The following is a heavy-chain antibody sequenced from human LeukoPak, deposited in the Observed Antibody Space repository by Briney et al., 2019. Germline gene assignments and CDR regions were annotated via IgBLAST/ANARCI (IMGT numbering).Heavy chain of an antibody. D-gene: IGHD2-15*01. J-gene: IGHJ6*02. CDR1: GFTVSSNY. V-gene: IGHV4-34*01. Sequence: GSLRLSCAASGFTVSSNYMSWIRQPPGKGLEWIGEINHSGSTNYNPSLKSRVTISVDTSKNQFSLKLSSVTAADTAVYYCARGPLQQNCSGGSCYSPVYYYYGMDVWGQGTTVTVSS. CDR2: INHSGST. CDR3: ARGPLQQNCSGGSCYSPVYYYYGMDV.